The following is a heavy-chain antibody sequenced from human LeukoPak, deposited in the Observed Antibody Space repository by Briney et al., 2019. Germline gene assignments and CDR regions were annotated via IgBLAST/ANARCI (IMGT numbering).Heavy chain of an antibody. CDR1: GFTFSSYG. J-gene: IGHJ4*02. CDR2: ISYDGSNK. D-gene: IGHD2-2*01. Sequence: GRSLRLSCTASGFTFSSYGMHWVRQAPGKGLEWVAVISYDGSNKYYADSVKGRFTISRDNSKNTLYLQMNSLRAEDTAVYYCAKSRGCGCTSCLVDDWGQGTLVTVSS. CDR3: AKSRGCGCTSCLVDD. V-gene: IGHV3-30*18.